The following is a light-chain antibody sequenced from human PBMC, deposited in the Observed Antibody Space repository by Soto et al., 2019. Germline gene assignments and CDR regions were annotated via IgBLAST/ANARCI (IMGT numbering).Light chain of an antibody. J-gene: IGLJ1*01. CDR1: SSDVGSYNY. CDR2: EVR. CDR3: QSYDSSLTGPYA. V-gene: IGLV2-14*01. Sequence: QSVLTQPASVSGSPGQSITISCTGTSSDVGSYNYVSWYQQHPGKAPKLMIYEVRDRPSGISSRFSGSKSGNTASLTISGLQTEDEADYYCQSYDSSLTGPYAFGTGTKVTVL.